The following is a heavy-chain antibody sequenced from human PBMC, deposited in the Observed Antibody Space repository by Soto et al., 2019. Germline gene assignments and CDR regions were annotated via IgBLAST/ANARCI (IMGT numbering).Heavy chain of an antibody. CDR3: ARDYGSGSYYYYYYGMDV. V-gene: IGHV3-48*03. Sequence: GGSLRLSCAASGFTFSSYEMNWVRQAPGKGLEWVSYLSSSGSTIYYADSVKGRFTISRDNAKNSLYLQMNSLRAEDTAVYYCARDYGSGSYYYYYYGMDVWGQGTTVTVSS. CDR2: LSSSGSTI. CDR1: GFTFSSYE. D-gene: IGHD3-10*01. J-gene: IGHJ6*02.